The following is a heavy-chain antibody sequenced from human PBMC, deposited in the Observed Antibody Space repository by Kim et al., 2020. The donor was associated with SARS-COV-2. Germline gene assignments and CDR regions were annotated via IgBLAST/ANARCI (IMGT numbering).Heavy chain of an antibody. J-gene: IGHJ6*02. Sequence: GGSLRLSCAASGFTFSIYAMNWVRQAPGKGLEWISIIHGGGGTTEYADSVKGRFTISRENSKNTVYLQMNSLRAEDTALYYCAKASSMFYYPHMDVWGQG. V-gene: IGHV3-23*01. CDR3: AKASSMFYYPHMDV. CDR2: IHGGGGTT. CDR1: GFTFSIYA. D-gene: IGHD1-26*01.